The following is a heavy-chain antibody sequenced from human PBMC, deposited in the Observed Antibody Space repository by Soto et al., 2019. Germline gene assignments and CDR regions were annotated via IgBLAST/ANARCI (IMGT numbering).Heavy chain of an antibody. CDR1: GGTFSSYA. CDR2: IIPIFGTA. CDR3: ARYAGYSYGFTYYYYGMDV. Sequence: QVQLVQSGAEVKKPGSSVKVSCKASGGTFSSYAISWVRQAPGQGLEWMGGIIPIFGTANYAQKFQGRVTITADESTSTAYMELSSLRSEDTAVYYCARYAGYSYGFTYYYYGMDVCGQGTTVTVSS. J-gene: IGHJ6*02. V-gene: IGHV1-69*01. D-gene: IGHD5-18*01.